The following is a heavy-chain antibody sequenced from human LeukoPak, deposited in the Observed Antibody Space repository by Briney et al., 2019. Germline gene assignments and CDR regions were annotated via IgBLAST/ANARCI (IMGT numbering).Heavy chain of an antibody. V-gene: IGHV4-34*01. CDR1: GGSFSGYY. Sequence: SETLSLTCTVYGGSFSGYYWSWIRQPPGKGLEWIGEINHSGSTNYNPSLKSRVTISVDTSKNQFSLKLSSVTAADTAVYYCASAGYCSGGSCYSMSYYYYMDVWGKGTTVTVSS. J-gene: IGHJ6*03. CDR2: INHSGST. D-gene: IGHD2-15*01. CDR3: ASAGYCSGGSCYSMSYYYYMDV.